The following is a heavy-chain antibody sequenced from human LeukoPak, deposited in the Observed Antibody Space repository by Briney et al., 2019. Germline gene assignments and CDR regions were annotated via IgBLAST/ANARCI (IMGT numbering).Heavy chain of an antibody. V-gene: IGHV3-15*01. CDR1: GFTFSNAW. CDR2: IKRETDGGTT. J-gene: IGHJ6*03. CDR3: ATSFGITMVRGRELGYYYNNYMDV. D-gene: IGHD3-10*01. Sequence: PGGSLRLSCAASGFTFSNAWMSWVRQTPGKGLEWVGRIKRETDGGTTDYAAPVKARFTISRDNARNSLYLQMNNLRAEDTAVYYCATSFGITMVRGRELGYYYNNYMDVWGKGTTVTISS.